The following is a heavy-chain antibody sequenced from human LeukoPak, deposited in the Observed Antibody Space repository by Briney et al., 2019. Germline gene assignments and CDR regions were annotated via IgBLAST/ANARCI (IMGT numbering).Heavy chain of an antibody. CDR1: GYTFTGYY. CDR2: INPNSGGT. J-gene: IGHJ4*02. V-gene: IGHV1-2*02. Sequence: ASVNVSCKASGYTFTGYYMHWVRQAPGQGLEWMGWINPNSGGTNYAQKFQGRVTMTRDTSISTAYMELSRLRSDDTAVYYCARDGESWFWGPGNHYFDYWGQGTLVTVSS. D-gene: IGHD3-10*01. CDR3: ARDGESWFWGPGNHYFDY.